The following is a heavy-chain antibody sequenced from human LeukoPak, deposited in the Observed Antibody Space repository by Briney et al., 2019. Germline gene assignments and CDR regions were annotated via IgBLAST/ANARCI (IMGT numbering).Heavy chain of an antibody. D-gene: IGHD5-12*01. CDR2: IYTSGST. CDR3: ARSIVARFVFDI. V-gene: IGHV4-61*02. CDR1: GGSISSGSYY. J-gene: IGHJ3*02. Sequence: SQTLSLTCTVSGGSISSGSYYWSWIRQPAGKGLEWIGRIYTSGSTNYNPSLKSRVTISVDTSKNQFSLKLGSVTAADTAVYYCARSIVARFVFDIWGQGTMVTVSS.